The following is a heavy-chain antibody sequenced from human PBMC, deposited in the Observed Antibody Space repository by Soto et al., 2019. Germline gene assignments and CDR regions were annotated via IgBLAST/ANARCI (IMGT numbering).Heavy chain of an antibody. D-gene: IGHD2-2*01. CDR1: GYTFTSYG. CDR2: ISAYNGNT. CDR3: ARDVEDCSSTSCPSGGYYGMDV. V-gene: IGHV1-18*04. Sequence: ASVKVSCKASGYTFTSYGISWVRQAPGQGLEWMGWISAYNGNTNYAQKLQGRVTMTTDTSTSTAYMEPRSLRSDDTAVYYCARDVEDCSSTSCPSGGYYGMDVWGQGTTVTVSS. J-gene: IGHJ6*02.